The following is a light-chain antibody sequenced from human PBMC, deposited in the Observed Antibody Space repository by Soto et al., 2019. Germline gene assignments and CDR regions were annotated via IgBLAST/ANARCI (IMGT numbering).Light chain of an antibody. CDR1: SSDVGGYNY. V-gene: IGLV2-14*01. CDR3: SSYTSSSTRV. Sequence: QSALTQPASVSGSPGQSITISCTGTSSDVGGYNYVSWYQQNPCKAPKLMIYDVNNRPSGVSYRFSGSKSGNTASLTISGLQAEDEADYYCSSYTSSSTRVFGTGTKLTVL. J-gene: IGLJ1*01. CDR2: DVN.